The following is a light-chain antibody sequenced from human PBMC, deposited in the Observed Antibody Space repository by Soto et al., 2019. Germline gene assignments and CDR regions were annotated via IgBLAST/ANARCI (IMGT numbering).Light chain of an antibody. Sequence: EIVMTQSPGPLSLSPGERPTLSCRAIQSVSSYLAWYQQKPGQAPRLLIYGASTRATGIPARFSGSGSGTEFTLTISSLQSDDSAIYFCQQYNDWPPWLTFGGGTKVDI. CDR2: GAS. CDR1: QSVSSY. V-gene: IGKV3-15*01. CDR3: QQYNDWPPWLT. J-gene: IGKJ4*01.